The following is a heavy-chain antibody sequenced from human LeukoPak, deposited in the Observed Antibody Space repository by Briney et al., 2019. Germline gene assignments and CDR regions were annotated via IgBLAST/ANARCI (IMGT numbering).Heavy chain of an antibody. V-gene: IGHV1-69*05. Sequence: ASVKVSCKASGYTFTGYYMHWVRQAPGQGLEWMGGIVPIFGTANYAQKFQGRVTITTDESTSTAYMELSSLRSEDTAVYYCARDNRHSEDAFDIWGQGTMVTVSS. CDR3: ARDNRHSEDAFDI. CDR1: GYTFTGYY. D-gene: IGHD3-10*01. J-gene: IGHJ3*02. CDR2: IVPIFGTA.